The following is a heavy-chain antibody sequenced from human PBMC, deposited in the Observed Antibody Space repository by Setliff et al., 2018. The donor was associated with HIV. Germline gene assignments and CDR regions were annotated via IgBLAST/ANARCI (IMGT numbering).Heavy chain of an antibody. CDR2: ISANNGNT. CDR3: ARHASTWYYESSGPHFDY. V-gene: IGHV1-18*01. CDR1: GYTFTRYG. Sequence: GASVKVSCKASGYTFTRYGISWVRQAPGQGLEWMGWISANNGNTNYAQKLQGRVTMTTDTPTSTAYMELRSLRSDDTAVYYCARHASTWYYESSGPHFDYWGQGTLVTVSS. J-gene: IGHJ4*02. D-gene: IGHD3-22*01.